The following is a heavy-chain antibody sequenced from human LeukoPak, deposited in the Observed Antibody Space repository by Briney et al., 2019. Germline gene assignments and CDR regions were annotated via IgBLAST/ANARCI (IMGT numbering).Heavy chain of an antibody. CDR2: INPNSGGT. V-gene: IGHV1-2*02. J-gene: IGHJ4*02. CDR1: GYTFTGYY. Sequence: ASVKVSCKASGYTFTGYYMHWVRQAPGQGLEWMGWINPNSGGTNYAQKFQGRVTMTRDTSTSTVYMELSSLRSEDTAVYYCARVRYSYGSGYFDYWGQGTLVTVSS. D-gene: IGHD5-18*01. CDR3: ARVRYSYGSGYFDY.